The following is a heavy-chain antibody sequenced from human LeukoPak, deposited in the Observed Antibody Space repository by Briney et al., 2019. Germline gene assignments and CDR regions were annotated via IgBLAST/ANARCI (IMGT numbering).Heavy chain of an antibody. CDR1: GDSLYSSY. V-gene: IGHV4-59*12. CDR2: IHYAGTT. D-gene: IGHD5/OR15-5a*01. CDR3: ARGVGPIPIFDP. J-gene: IGHJ5*02. Sequence: SETLSLTCTVSGDSLYSSYWSWLRHPPGKGLGGMVYIHYAGTTKYNPSLKSRVAISVETSKTHFSLKMKSVAAAVTAVFCLARGVGPIPIFDP.